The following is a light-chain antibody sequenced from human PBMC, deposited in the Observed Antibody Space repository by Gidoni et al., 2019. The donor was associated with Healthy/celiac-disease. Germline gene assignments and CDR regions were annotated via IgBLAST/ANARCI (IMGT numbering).Light chain of an antibody. Sequence: DIQMTQSPSSLSASVGDRVTITCRASQSISSYLNWYQQKPGKAPKLLIYAASSLQSGVPSRFSGSGSGKDFTLTISSLQPEDVATYYCQQSYSTHWTFGQGTKVEIK. V-gene: IGKV1-39*01. J-gene: IGKJ1*01. CDR1: QSISSY. CDR2: AAS. CDR3: QQSYSTHWT.